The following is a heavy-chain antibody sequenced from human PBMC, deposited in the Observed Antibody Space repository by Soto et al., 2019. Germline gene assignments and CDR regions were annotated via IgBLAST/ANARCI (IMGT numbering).Heavy chain of an antibody. CDR1: GFTFSSYD. V-gene: IGHV3-13*01. J-gene: IGHJ2*01. Sequence: EVQLVESGGGLVQPGGSLRLSSAASGFTFSSYDMHWVRQATGKGLEWVSAIGTAGDTYYPGSVKGRFTISRENAKNSLYLQMNSLRAGDTAVYYCARGKRYCSGGSCYTPPDWYFDLWGRGTLVTVSS. CDR2: IGTAGDT. CDR3: ARGKRYCSGGSCYTPPDWYFDL. D-gene: IGHD2-15*01.